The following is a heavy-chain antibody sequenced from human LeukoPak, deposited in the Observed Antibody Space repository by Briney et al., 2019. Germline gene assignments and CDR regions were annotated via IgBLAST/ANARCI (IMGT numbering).Heavy chain of an antibody. CDR3: AKDRVVRGVMGAGGY. D-gene: IGHD3-10*01. J-gene: IGHJ4*02. CDR2: ISSSGGST. Sequence: AGGSLRLSCAASGFTFSSYAMSWVRQAPGKGLEWVSAISSSGGSTYYADSVKGRFTISRDNSKNTLYLQMNSLRAEDTAVYYCAKDRVVRGVMGAGGYWGQGTLVTVSS. V-gene: IGHV3-23*01. CDR1: GFTFSSYA.